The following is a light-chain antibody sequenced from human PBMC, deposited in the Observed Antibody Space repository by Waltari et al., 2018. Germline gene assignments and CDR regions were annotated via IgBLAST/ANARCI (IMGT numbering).Light chain of an antibody. J-gene: IGLJ3*02. V-gene: IGLV2-14*03. CDR2: EVT. Sequence: QSALTQPASVSGSPGQSITISCTGTSSDVGDYNYVSWSQQYQDKAPKLMIFEVTTRPSGVSGSVSGAKSVNTSSRSISGLQADDEAVYYCSSYTSHDTLRWVFGGGTKLTVL. CDR3: SSYTSHDTLRWV. CDR1: SSDVGDYNY.